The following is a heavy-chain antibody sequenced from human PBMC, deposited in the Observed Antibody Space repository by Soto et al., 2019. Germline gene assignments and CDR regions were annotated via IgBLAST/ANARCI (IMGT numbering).Heavy chain of an antibody. V-gene: IGHV3-74*01. D-gene: IGHD1-1*01. CDR1: GFTFSSYW. J-gene: IGHJ6*03. CDR2: INSDGSST. CDR3: ARAEPGYYYYYLDV. Sequence: GGSLRLSCAASGFTFSSYWMHWVRQAPGKGLVLVSRINSDGSSTSYADSVKGRFTISRDNAKNTPYLQMNRLRAEDTAVYNCARAEPGYYYYYLDVWGKGTTVTVSS.